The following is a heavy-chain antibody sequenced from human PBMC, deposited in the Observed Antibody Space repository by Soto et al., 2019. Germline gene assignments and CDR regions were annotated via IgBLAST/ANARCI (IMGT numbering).Heavy chain of an antibody. J-gene: IGHJ4*02. CDR2: ISGSGSIT. Sequence: GGSLRLSCAASGFTFSDYYMSWFRQAPGKGLEWVSYISGSGSITHDADSVKGRFTISRDNAKNSLYLQMNSLRAEDTAIYYCARVGSTLAAGTPDYWGQGNLVTVSS. D-gene: IGHD6-13*01. CDR1: GFTFSDYY. V-gene: IGHV3-11*01. CDR3: ARVGSTLAAGTPDY.